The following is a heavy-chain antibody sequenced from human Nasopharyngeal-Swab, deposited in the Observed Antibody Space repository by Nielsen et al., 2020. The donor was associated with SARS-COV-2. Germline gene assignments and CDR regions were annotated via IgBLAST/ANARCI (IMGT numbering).Heavy chain of an antibody. Sequence: VRQAPGKGLEWIGEISDSGTTNYNPSLKSRVSISVDKPKNHFSLKLTSVTAADTAVYYCARKKQQSTFYFYYYMDGWGNGTTVTVSS. V-gene: IGHV4-4*02. J-gene: IGHJ6*03. CDR3: ARKKQQSTFYFYYYMDG. CDR2: ISDSGTT. D-gene: IGHD6-13*01.